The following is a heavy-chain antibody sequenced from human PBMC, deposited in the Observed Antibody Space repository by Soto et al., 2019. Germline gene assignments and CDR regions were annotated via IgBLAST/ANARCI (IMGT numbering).Heavy chain of an antibody. CDR3: ARDFSGESAFDI. J-gene: IGHJ3*02. D-gene: IGHD5-12*01. Sequence: ASVKVSCKASGYTFTIYYIHWVRQAPGQGLEWMGIINPSGGSTSYAQKFQGRVTMTRDTSTSTVYMELSSLRSEDTAVYYCARDFSGESAFDIWGQGTMVTVSS. CDR2: INPSGGST. V-gene: IGHV1-46*01. CDR1: GYTFTIYY.